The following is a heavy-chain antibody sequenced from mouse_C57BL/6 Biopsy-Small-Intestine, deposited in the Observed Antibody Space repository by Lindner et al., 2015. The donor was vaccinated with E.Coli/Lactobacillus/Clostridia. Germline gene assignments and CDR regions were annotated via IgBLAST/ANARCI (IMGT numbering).Heavy chain of an antibody. D-gene: IGHD2-12*01. CDR1: GYTFTTYY. Sequence: SVKVSCKASGYTFTTYYIHWVRQAPGQGLEWMGMINPSDGRTSYAQNFQGSVTLTRDTSTSTVYLEMSSLRSEDTAVYYCARATIHFDNWGQGTLVTVSS. J-gene: IGHJ4*01. CDR3: ARATIHFDN. CDR2: INPSDGRT. V-gene: IGHV1-53*01.